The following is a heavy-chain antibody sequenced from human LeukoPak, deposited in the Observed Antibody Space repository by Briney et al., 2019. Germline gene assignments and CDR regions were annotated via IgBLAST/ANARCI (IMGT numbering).Heavy chain of an antibody. D-gene: IGHD4-17*01. CDR2: IYYSGST. CDR1: GGSISSYY. J-gene: IGHJ3*02. CDR3: ARFHGDYDNAFDI. V-gene: IGHV4-59*01. Sequence: PSETLSLTCTVTGGSISSYYWSWIRQPPGKGLEWIGYIYYSGSTNYNPSLKSRVTISVDTSKNQFSLKLSPVTAADTAVYYCARFHGDYDNAFDIWGQGTMVTVSS.